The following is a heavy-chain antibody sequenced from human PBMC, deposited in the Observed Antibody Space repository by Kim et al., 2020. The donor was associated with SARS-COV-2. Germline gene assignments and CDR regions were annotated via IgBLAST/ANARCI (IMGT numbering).Heavy chain of an antibody. D-gene: IGHD2-15*01. CDR1: GFTFSSYG. J-gene: IGHJ6*02. CDR2: IWYDGSSK. Sequence: GGSLRLSCAASGFTFSSYGMHWVRQAPGKGLEWVAVIWYDGSSKYYADSVKGRFTISRDNSKNTLYLQMNSLRAEDTAVYYCARTPSYYYGMDVWGQGTTVTVSS. CDR3: ARTPSYYYGMDV. V-gene: IGHV3-33*01.